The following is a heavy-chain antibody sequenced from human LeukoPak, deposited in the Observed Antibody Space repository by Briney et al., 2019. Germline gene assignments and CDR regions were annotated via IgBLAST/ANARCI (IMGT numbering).Heavy chain of an antibody. CDR1: GGSISSYY. CDR3: ARVQYSSGRALMYYFDF. Sequence: SETLSPTCTVSGGSISSYYWSWIRQPAGKGLEWIGRIYTSGSTNYNPSLKSRVTMSVDTSKNQFSLKLSSVTAADTAVYYCARVQYSSGRALMYYFDFWGQGTLVTVSS. J-gene: IGHJ4*02. CDR2: IYTSGST. V-gene: IGHV4-4*07. D-gene: IGHD6-19*01.